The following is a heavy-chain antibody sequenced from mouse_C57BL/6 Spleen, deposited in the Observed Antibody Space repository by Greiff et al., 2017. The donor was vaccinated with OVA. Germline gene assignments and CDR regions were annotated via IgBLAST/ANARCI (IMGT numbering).Heavy chain of an antibody. CDR2: IYPGSGNT. J-gene: IGHJ2*01. CDR3: ARDGSHFDY. CDR1: GYTFTDYY. D-gene: IGHD2-3*01. V-gene: IGHV1-76*01. Sequence: VQLQQSGAELVRPGASVKLSCKASGYTFTDYYINWVKQRPGQGLEWIARIYPGSGNTYYNEKFKGKATLTAEKYSSTAYMQLSSLTSEDSAVYFCARDGSHFDYWGQGTTLTVSS.